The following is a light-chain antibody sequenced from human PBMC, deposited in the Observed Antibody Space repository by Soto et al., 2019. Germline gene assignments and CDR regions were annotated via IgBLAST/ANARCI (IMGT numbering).Light chain of an antibody. V-gene: IGKV3-20*01. CDR1: QSVSSSY. Sequence: EIVFTQSPGTLSLSPGERATLSCRASQSVSSSYLAWYQQKPGQAPRLLIYGASSRATGIPDRFSGSGSGTDFTLTISRLEPEDFAVYYCQQYGSSPPWTFGQGTKVDNK. CDR3: QQYGSSPPWT. CDR2: GAS. J-gene: IGKJ1*01.